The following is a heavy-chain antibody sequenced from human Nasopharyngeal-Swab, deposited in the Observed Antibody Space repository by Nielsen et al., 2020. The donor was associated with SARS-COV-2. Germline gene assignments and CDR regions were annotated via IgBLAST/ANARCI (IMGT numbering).Heavy chain of an antibody. CDR1: GFTFSSYG. V-gene: IGHV3-33*01. Sequence: GESLKISCAASGFTFSSYGMHWVRQAPGKGLEWVAVIWYDGSNKYYADSVKGRFTISRDNSKNTLYLQMNSLRAEDTAVYYCARDRVEGGYDSSGYYNSLWGQGTLVTVSS. CDR3: ARDRVEGGYDSSGYYNSL. CDR2: IWYDGSNK. J-gene: IGHJ4*02. D-gene: IGHD3-22*01.